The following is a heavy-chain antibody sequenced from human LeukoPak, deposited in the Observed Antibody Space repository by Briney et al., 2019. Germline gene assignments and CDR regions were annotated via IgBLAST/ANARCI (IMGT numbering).Heavy chain of an antibody. Sequence: SQTLSLTCTVSGGSISSGSYYWSWIRQPAGKGLEWIGRIYTSGSTNYNPSLKSRVTTSVDTSKNQFSLKLSSVTAADTAVYYCASHDFWSGNNDYWGQGTLVTVSS. V-gene: IGHV4-61*02. CDR3: ASHDFWSGNNDY. D-gene: IGHD3-3*01. CDR1: GGSISSGSYY. J-gene: IGHJ4*02. CDR2: IYTSGST.